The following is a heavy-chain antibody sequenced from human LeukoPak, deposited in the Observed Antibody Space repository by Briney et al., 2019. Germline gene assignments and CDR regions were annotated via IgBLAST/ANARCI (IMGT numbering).Heavy chain of an antibody. D-gene: IGHD3-9*01. J-gene: IGHJ5*02. V-gene: IGHV1-8*01. Sequence: ASVKVSCKASGYTFTSYDINWVRQATGQGLEWMGWMNPNSGNTGYAQKFQGRVTMTRNTSISTAYMELSSLRSGDTAVYYCARAPVLRYFDWLLFPRNWFDPWGQGTLVTVSS. CDR1: GYTFTSYD. CDR2: MNPNSGNT. CDR3: ARAPVLRYFDWLLFPRNWFDP.